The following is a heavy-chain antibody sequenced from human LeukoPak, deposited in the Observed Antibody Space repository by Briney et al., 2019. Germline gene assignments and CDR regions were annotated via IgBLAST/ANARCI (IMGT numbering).Heavy chain of an antibody. CDR2: IIPIFGIA. Sequence: SVKVSCKASGGTFSSYTISWVRQAPGQGLEWMGGIIPIFGIANYAQKFQGRVTITADKSTSTAYMELSSLRSEDTAVYYCASGLGYCGGDCYRSDAFDIWGQGTMVTVSS. CDR1: GGTFSSYT. J-gene: IGHJ3*02. D-gene: IGHD2-21*02. V-gene: IGHV1-69*17. CDR3: ASGLGYCGGDCYRSDAFDI.